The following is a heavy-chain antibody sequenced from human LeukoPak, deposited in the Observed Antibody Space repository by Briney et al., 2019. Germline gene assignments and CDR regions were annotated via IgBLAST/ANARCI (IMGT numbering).Heavy chain of an antibody. V-gene: IGHV1-24*01. Sequence: GESLKISCKGSGYSFTTWWIGWVRQAPGKGLEWMGGFDPEDGETIYAQKFQGRVTMTEDTSTDTAYMELSSLRSEDTAVYYCAAVGRQYQLLPGWDYWGQGTLVTVSS. CDR1: GYSFTTWW. CDR3: AAVGRQYQLLPGWDY. CDR2: FDPEDGET. J-gene: IGHJ4*02. D-gene: IGHD2-2*01.